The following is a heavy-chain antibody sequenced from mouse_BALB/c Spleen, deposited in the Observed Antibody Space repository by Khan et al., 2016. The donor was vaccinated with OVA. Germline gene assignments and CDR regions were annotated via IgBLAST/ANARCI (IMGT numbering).Heavy chain of an antibody. D-gene: IGHD4-1*01. J-gene: IGHJ3*01. V-gene: IGHV1-5*01. CDR1: GYTFTSYW. CDR3: TRRNWDVAWFAY. CDR2: IYPGNTDT. Sequence: VQLKQSGTMLARPGASVKMSCKASGYTFTSYWMHWVKQRPGQGLEWIGDIYPGNTDTNYNQKFKGKAKLTAVTSTSTAYMELYSLTNEDSAVYYCTRRNWDVAWFAYWGQGTLVTVSA.